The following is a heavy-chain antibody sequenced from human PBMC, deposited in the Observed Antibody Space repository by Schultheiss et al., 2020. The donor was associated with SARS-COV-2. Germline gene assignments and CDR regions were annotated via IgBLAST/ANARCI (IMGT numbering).Heavy chain of an antibody. Sequence: ASVKVSCKASGYTFTSYAMHWVRQAPGQRLEWMGWINPNSGGTNYAQKFQGRVTMTRDTSISTAYMELSRLRSDDTAVYYCARSMGTAMAVDYWGQGTLVTVSS. D-gene: IGHD5-18*01. J-gene: IGHJ4*02. CDR3: ARSMGTAMAVDY. CDR1: GYTFTSYA. CDR2: INPNSGGT. V-gene: IGHV1-2*02.